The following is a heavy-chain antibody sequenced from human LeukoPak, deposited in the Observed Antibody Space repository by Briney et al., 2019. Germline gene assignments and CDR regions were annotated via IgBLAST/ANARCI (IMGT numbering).Heavy chain of an antibody. CDR3: AKDGRGYYDILTGDYYMDV. D-gene: IGHD3-9*01. Sequence: GGSLRLSCVTSGFIFSDYWMTWVRQAPGKGLEWVATIKEDGSQKYYGDSVKGRFAVSRDTAKNSLFLQMNSLRAEDTAVYYCAKDGRGYYDILTGDYYMDVWGKGTTVTISS. J-gene: IGHJ6*03. CDR1: GFIFSDYW. CDR2: IKEDGSQK. V-gene: IGHV3-7*01.